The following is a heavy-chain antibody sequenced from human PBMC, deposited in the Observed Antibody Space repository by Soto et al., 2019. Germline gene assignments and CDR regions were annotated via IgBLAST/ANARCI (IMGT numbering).Heavy chain of an antibody. Sequence: SETLSLTCTVSGGSISSYYWSWIRQPPGKGLEWIGYIYYSGSTNYNPSLKSRVTISVDTSKNQFTLKLSSVTAADTAVYYCARAYGGYADYWGQGALVTVSS. CDR2: IYYSGST. CDR3: ARAYGGYADY. CDR1: GGSISSYY. V-gene: IGHV4-59*01. J-gene: IGHJ4*02. D-gene: IGHD5-12*01.